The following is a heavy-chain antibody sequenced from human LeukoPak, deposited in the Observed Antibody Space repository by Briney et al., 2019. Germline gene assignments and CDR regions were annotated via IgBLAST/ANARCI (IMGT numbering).Heavy chain of an antibody. J-gene: IGHJ6*02. D-gene: IGHD1-1*01. CDR1: GFTFSSYS. CDR3: ARPWNYYYYYGMNV. Sequence: GGSLRLSCAASGFTFSSYSMNWVRQAPGKGLEWVSYISSSSTIYYADSVKGRFTISRDNAKNSLYLQMNSLRDEDTAVYYCARPWNYYYYYGMNVWGQGTTVTVSS. V-gene: IGHV3-48*02. CDR2: ISSSSTI.